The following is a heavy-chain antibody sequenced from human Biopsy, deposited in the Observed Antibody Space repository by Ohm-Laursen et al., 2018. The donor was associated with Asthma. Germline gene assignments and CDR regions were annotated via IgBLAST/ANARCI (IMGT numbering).Heavy chain of an antibody. CDR2: ITDTSRYI. D-gene: IGHD3-3*02. Sequence: SLRLSCTVSGFTFSHYNMNWVRQAPGKGLEWVSSITDTSRYIKYADSVKGRFTISRDNAKNSLYLQMNSLRAEDTAVYYCARTFHFWSPYHAEHYQLWGQGTLVTVPS. CDR1: GFTFSHYN. CDR3: ARTFHFWSPYHAEHYQL. J-gene: IGHJ1*01. V-gene: IGHV3-21*01.